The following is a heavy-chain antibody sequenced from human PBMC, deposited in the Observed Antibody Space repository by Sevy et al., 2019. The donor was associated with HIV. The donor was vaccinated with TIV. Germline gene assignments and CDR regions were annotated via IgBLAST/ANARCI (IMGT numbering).Heavy chain of an antibody. D-gene: IGHD2-8*01. J-gene: IGHJ4*02. CDR3: AREGCTKPHDY. V-gene: IGHV3-23*01. CDR2: LSFGCGEL. CDR1: GFTFSKYS. Sequence: GGSLRLSCAASGFTFSKYSMSWVRQPPGKGLEWVSTLSFGCGELNYADSVKGRFTISRDNSKSSVYLQRNNVRPVDTSVYYCAREGCTKPHDYWGQGTLVTVSS.